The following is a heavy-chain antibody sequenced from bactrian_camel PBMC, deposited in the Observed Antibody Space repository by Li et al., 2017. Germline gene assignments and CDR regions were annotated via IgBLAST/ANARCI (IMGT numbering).Heavy chain of an antibody. Sequence: HVQLVESGGGSVQAGGSLTLSCVATEYTYNSYCLAWFRQSPHTSWLERERVARIGIDGTTTYADSVKGRFTISRDNAKNTLYLQMNSLKTEDTAVYYCVTDAVSWRPAWGQGTQVTVS. V-gene: IGHV3S63*01. CDR1: EYTYNSYC. D-gene: IGHD6*01. CDR3: VTDAVSWRPA. CDR2: IGIDGTT. J-gene: IGHJ6*01.